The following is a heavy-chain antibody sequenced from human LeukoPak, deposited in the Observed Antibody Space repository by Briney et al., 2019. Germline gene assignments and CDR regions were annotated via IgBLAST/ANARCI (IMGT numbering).Heavy chain of an antibody. CDR1: GGSFSGYY. J-gene: IGHJ5*02. D-gene: IGHD3-3*01. V-gene: IGHV4-34*01. CDR3: ARGLRITIFGVVIPTGNWFDP. CDR2: INHSGST. Sequence: SETLSLTCAVYGGSFSGYYWSRIRQPPGKGLEWIGEINHSGSTNYNPSLKSRVTISVDTSKNQFSLKLSSVTAADTAVYYCARGLRITIFGVVIPTGNWFDPWGQGTLVTVSS.